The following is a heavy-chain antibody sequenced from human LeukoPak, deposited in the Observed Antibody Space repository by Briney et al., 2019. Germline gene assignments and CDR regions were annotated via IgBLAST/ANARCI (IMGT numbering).Heavy chain of an antibody. D-gene: IGHD3-3*01. Sequence: SETLSLTCAVSGGSISSYYWSWIRQPPGKGLEWIGYIYISESPNYNPSLKSRVSMSVDTSKNQFSLKLSSVTAADTAVYYCARDPEGHGYYFDYWGQGALVTVSS. CDR1: GGSISSYY. V-gene: IGHV4-4*09. CDR2: IYISESP. CDR3: ARDPEGHGYYFDY. J-gene: IGHJ4*02.